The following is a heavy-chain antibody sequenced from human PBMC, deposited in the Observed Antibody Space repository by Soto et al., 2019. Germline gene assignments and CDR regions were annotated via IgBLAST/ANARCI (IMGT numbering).Heavy chain of an antibody. CDR1: GGSISSGGYS. D-gene: IGHD3-22*01. CDR3: ARARGDSSGYYRGRAYYYYGMDV. J-gene: IGHJ6*02. V-gene: IGHV4-30-2*01. CDR2: IYHSGST. Sequence: SETLSLTCAVSGGSISSGGYSWSWIRQPPGKGLEWIGYIYHSGSTYYSPSLKSRVTISVDRSKNQFSLKLSSVTAADTAVYYCARARGDSSGYYRGRAYYYYGMDVWGQGTTVTVS.